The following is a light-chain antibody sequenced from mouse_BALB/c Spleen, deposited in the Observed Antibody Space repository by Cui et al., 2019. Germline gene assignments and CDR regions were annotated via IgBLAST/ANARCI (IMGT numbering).Light chain of an antibody. CDR3: GQSYSYPFT. J-gene: IGKJ4*01. Sequence: NIVMTQSPKSMSMSVGERVTLSCKASENVGTYVSWYQQKPEQYPKLLIYGASNRYTGVPDRFTGSGSATDFTLTISSVQAEDLADYHCGQSYSYPFTFGSGTKLEIK. CDR2: GAS. V-gene: IGKV6-20*01. CDR1: ENVGTY.